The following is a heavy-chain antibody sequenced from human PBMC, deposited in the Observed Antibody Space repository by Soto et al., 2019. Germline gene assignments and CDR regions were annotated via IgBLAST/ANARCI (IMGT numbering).Heavy chain of an antibody. Sequence: ASVKVSCKASGYTFTSYGIGWVRQAPGQGLEWMGWISAYNGNTNYAQKLQGRVTMTTDTSTSTAYMELRSLRSDDTAVYYCARSEYGDSDYYYYGMDVWGQGTTVTVSS. J-gene: IGHJ6*02. D-gene: IGHD4-17*01. CDR1: GYTFTSYG. CDR3: ARSEYGDSDYYYYGMDV. CDR2: ISAYNGNT. V-gene: IGHV1-18*01.